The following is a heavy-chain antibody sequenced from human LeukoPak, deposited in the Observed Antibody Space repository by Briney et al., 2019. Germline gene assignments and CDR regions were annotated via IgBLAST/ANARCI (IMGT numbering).Heavy chain of an antibody. CDR3: ARDMTGGDY. J-gene: IGHJ4*02. D-gene: IGHD3-16*01. V-gene: IGHV4-59*01. CDR2: IYYSGST. Sequence: SETLSLTCTVSGGSISSYYWSWIRQPPGKGLEWIGYIYYSGSTNCNPSLKSRVTISVDTSKNQFSLKLSSVTAADTAVYYCARDMTGGDYWGQGTLVTVSS. CDR1: GGSISSYY.